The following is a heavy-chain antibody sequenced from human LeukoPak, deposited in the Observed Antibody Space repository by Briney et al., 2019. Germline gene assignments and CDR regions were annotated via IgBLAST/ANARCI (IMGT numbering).Heavy chain of an antibody. CDR2: ITSGGTNI. CDR1: GFTFSNHA. Sequence: GGSLRVSCAASGFTFSNHAMNWVRQAPGKGLEWVSVITSGGTNIYYAGSVRGRFTISRDNSKNTLYLQMNSLRAEDTAVYYCAKGYSSFDSWGQGTLVTVSS. V-gene: IGHV3-23*01. J-gene: IGHJ4*02. CDR3: AKGYSSFDS. D-gene: IGHD3-22*01.